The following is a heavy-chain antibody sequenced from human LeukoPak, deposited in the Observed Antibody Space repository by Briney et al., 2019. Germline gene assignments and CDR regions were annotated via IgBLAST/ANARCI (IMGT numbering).Heavy chain of an antibody. CDR1: GFTFSRHG. J-gene: IGHJ4*02. D-gene: IGHD2-2*02. V-gene: IGHV3-23*01. CDR2: ISGSGGST. Sequence: GGSLRLSCAASGFTFSRHGMSWVRQAPGKGLECVSAISGSGGSTYYADSVKGRFTISRDNSKNTLYLQMDSLRAEDTAVYYCAKPLEGGRYCSSTSRYTFGYWGQGTLVTVSS. CDR3: AKPLEGGRYCSSTSRYTFGY.